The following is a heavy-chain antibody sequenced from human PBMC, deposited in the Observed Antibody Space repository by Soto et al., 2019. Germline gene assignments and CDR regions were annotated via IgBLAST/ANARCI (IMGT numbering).Heavy chain of an antibody. V-gene: IGHV1-18*01. Sequence: ASVKVSCKASGYTFTSYGISWVRQAPGQGLEWMGWISAYNGNTNYAQKLQGRVTMTTDTSTSTAYMELRSLRSDDTAVYYCARDHRYSSSKDAFDIWGQGTMVTVSS. CDR2: ISAYNGNT. CDR3: ARDHRYSSSKDAFDI. J-gene: IGHJ3*02. CDR1: GYTFTSYG. D-gene: IGHD6-6*01.